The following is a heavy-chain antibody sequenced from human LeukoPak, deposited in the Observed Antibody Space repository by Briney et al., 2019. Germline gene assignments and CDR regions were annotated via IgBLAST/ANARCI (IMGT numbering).Heavy chain of an antibody. CDR2: MTSGGRDI. CDR3: ARDPNGNYVGAFDFQP. D-gene: IGHD4-17*01. V-gene: IGHV3-23*01. Sequence: GGSLRLSCAASGFTFATYAMTWVRQAPGKGLEWVSSMTSGGRDIYYADSVKGRFTISRDNYKNTLYLQMNSLRAEDTAVYYCARDPNGNYVGAFDFQPWGPGTLVTVSS. CDR1: GFTFATYA. J-gene: IGHJ1*01.